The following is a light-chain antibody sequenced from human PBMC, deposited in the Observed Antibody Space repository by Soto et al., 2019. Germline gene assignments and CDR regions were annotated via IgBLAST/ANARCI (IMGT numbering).Light chain of an antibody. CDR2: AAS. J-gene: IGKJ1*01. Sequence: DLQMTQSPYSLAASVGDRVTISCRASQDISTYLNWYQQKPGKAPKILIFAASTLQGGDPSRFSGSGSGTDFTLTISSLQPEDSVTYYCQQSYITLWTFGQGTKVEIK. CDR1: QDISTY. CDR3: QQSYITLWT. V-gene: IGKV1-39*01.